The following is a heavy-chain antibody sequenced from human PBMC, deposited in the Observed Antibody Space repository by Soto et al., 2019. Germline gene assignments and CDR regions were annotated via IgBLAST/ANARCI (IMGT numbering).Heavy chain of an antibody. Sequence: PSETLSLTCTVSGDSIISGDYYWSWIRQTPGKGLEWIGYIYYSGDTNYNPSLKSRVIISVDTSKNQFSLKLSSVTAADTAVYYCARGIEGWYQGRYYYGMDVWGQGTTVTVS. CDR2: IYYSGDT. J-gene: IGHJ6*02. CDR1: GDSIISGDYY. V-gene: IGHV4-30-4*02. CDR3: ARGIEGWYQGRYYYGMDV. D-gene: IGHD6-19*01.